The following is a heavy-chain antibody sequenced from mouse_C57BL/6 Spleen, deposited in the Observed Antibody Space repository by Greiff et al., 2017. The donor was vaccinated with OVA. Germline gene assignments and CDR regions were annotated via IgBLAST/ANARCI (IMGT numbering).Heavy chain of an antibody. J-gene: IGHJ4*01. D-gene: IGHD1-1*01. V-gene: IGHV5-9*01. CDR2: ISGGGGNT. CDR3: ARHYYGSRGAMDY. CDR1: GFTFSSYT. Sequence: EVMLVESGGGLVKPGGSLKLSCAASGFTFSSYTMSWVRQTPEKRLEWVATISGGGGNTYYPDSVKGRFTISRDNAKNTLYLQMSSLRSEDTALYYCARHYYGSRGAMDYWGQGTSVTVSS.